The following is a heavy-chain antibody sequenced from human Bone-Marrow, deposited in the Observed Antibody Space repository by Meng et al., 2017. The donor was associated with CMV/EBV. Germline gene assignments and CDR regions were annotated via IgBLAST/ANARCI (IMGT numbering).Heavy chain of an antibody. CDR3: ARTPGYSSSWYYDY. CDR2: IYYSGST. D-gene: IGHD6-13*01. Sequence: SEPLSLTCTVSGGSVSSGSYYWSWIRQPPGKGLEWIGYIYYSGSTNYNPSLKSRVTISVDTSKNQFSLKLSSVTAADTAVYYCARTPGYSSSWYYDYWGQGTLVTVSS. J-gene: IGHJ4*02. CDR1: GGSVSSGSYY. V-gene: IGHV4-61*01.